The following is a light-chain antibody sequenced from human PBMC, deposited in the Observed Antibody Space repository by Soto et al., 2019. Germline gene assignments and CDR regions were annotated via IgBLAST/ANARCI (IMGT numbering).Light chain of an antibody. J-gene: IGKJ4*01. CDR3: QHYNTQSIT. Sequence: DIQLIQSPATLSASVGDRITITCRASENIFKFLAWYQQRSGRAPNLLIYAASDLETGVPSRFSGRGSGTEFTLTNDSLQPDDSATYYCQHYNTQSITFGGGTKVDVK. V-gene: IGKV1-5*01. CDR2: AAS. CDR1: ENIFKF.